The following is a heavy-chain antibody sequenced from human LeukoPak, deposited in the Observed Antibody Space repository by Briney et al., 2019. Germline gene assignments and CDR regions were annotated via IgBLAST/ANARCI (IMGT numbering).Heavy chain of an antibody. J-gene: IGHJ4*02. Sequence: PGGSLRLSCAASGFTFSSYAMHWVRQAPGKGLEYVSAISSNGGSTYYANSVKGRFTISRDNSKNTLYLQMGSLRAEDMAVYYCARGSGGSYHSFDYWGQGALVTVSS. CDR1: GFTFSSYA. CDR2: ISSNGGST. V-gene: IGHV3-64*01. CDR3: ARGSGGSYHSFDY. D-gene: IGHD1-26*01.